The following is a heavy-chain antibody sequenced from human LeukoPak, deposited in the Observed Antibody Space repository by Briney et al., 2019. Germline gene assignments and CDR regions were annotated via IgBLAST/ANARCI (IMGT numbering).Heavy chain of an antibody. V-gene: IGHV3-33*01. CDR1: GFTFRNFG. CDR3: ARDYKTGHTDY. J-gene: IGHJ4*02. CDR2: IWSEGTIQ. D-gene: IGHD3-10*01. Sequence: GGSLRLSCTASGFTFRNFGFHWVRQAPGKGLERQAVIWSEGTIQLYADSAKGRFTISKDDLKNTLYLQMNSLRVEDTAIYYCARDYKTGHTDYWGQGTLVTVSS.